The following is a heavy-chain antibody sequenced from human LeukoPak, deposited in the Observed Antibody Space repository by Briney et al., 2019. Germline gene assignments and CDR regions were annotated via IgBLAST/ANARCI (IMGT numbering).Heavy chain of an antibody. D-gene: IGHD6-19*01. CDR2: IYYSGST. Sequence: SETLSLTCTVSAGSISSYFWSWIRQPPGKGLEWIGYIYYSGSTNYNPSLKSRVTISVDTSKNQFSLKLSSVTAADTAVYCCARDRRASSSGWFHDAFDIWGQGTMVTVSS. CDR3: ARDRRASSSGWFHDAFDI. V-gene: IGHV4-59*01. CDR1: AGSISSYF. J-gene: IGHJ3*02.